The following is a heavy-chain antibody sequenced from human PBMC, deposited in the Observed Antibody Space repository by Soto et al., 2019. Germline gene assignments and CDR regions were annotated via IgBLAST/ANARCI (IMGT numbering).Heavy chain of an antibody. J-gene: IGHJ5*02. CDR3: ARGITMVRGAFDWFEP. CDR1: GGSISSGGYY. CDR2: IYYSGST. D-gene: IGHD3-10*01. Sequence: PSETLSLTCTFSGGSISSGGYYWSWIRQHPWKGLEWIGYIYYSGSTYYNPSLKSRVTISVDTSKNQFSLKLSSVTAADTAVYYCARGITMVRGAFDWFEPWGQGTLVIVS. V-gene: IGHV4-31*03.